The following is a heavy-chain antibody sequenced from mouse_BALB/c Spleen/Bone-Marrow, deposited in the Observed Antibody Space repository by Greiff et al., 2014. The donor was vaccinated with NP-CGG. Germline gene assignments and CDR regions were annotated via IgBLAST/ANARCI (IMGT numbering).Heavy chain of an antibody. CDR2: IWTGGGT. D-gene: IGHD2-13*01. CDR3: VREGAYYGDYDWYFDV. Sequence: VKLMESGPGLVAPSQSLSITCTVSGFSLTSYDISWIRQPPGKGLEWLGVIWTGGGTNYNSAFMSRLSISKDNSKSQVFLKMNSLQTDDTAIYYCVREGAYYGDYDWYFDVWGAGTTVTVSS. CDR1: GFSLTSYD. V-gene: IGHV2-9-2*01. J-gene: IGHJ1*01.